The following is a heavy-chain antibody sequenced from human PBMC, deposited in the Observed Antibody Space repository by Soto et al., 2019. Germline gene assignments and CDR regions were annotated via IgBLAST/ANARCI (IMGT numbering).Heavy chain of an antibody. D-gene: IGHD2-15*01. CDR1: RYTFTSYD. CDR3: ARRVGYCSGGSCYYWFDP. J-gene: IGHJ5*02. V-gene: IGHV1-8*01. CDR2: MNPNSGNT. Sequence: ASVKVSCKASRYTFTSYDINWVRQATGQGLEWMGWMNPNSGNTGYAQKFQGRVTMTRNTSISTAYMELSSLRSEDTAVYYCARRVGYCSGGSCYYWFDPWGQGTLVTVSS.